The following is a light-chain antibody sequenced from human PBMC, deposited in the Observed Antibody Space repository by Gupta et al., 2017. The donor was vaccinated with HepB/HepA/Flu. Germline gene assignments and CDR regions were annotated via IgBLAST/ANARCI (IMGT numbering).Light chain of an antibody. CDR1: QSISSY. J-gene: IGKJ5*01. Sequence: DIVLTQSPATLSLSPGERATLSCRASQSISSYLAWYQQKPGQAPRLLIYDASKRATGLPARFSASGSGTDFILTISHLEPEDVAVYYCQQRRNRPITFGQGTRLEIK. CDR2: DAS. CDR3: QQRRNRPIT. V-gene: IGKV3-11*01.